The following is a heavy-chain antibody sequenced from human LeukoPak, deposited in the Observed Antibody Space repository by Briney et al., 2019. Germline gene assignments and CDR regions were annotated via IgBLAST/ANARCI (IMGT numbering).Heavy chain of an antibody. J-gene: IGHJ4*02. D-gene: IGHD3-10*01. Sequence: GGSLRLSCAASGFTFSSYGMHWVRQAPGKGLEWVAVISYDGSNKYYADSVKGRFTISRDNSKNTLYLQMNSLRAEDTAVYYCAKGGTPLWFGEFRHFDYWGQGTLVTVSS. CDR1: GFTFSSYG. V-gene: IGHV3-30*18. CDR3: AKGGTPLWFGEFRHFDY. CDR2: ISYDGSNK.